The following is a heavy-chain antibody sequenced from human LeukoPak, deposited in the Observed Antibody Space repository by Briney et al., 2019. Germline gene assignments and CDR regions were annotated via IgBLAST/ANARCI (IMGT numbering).Heavy chain of an antibody. D-gene: IGHD4/OR15-4a*01. J-gene: IGHJ4*02. CDR1: GFTFCDYA. Sequence: GGSLRLSCTASGFTFCDYAMSWVRQAPGKGLEWVGFIRSKGYGGTTEYAASVKGRFTISRDDSKSIAYLQMNSLKTEDTAVYYCTRETIRPQYYFDYWGQGTLVTVSS. V-gene: IGHV3-49*04. CDR3: TRETIRPQYYFDY. CDR2: IRSKGYGGTT.